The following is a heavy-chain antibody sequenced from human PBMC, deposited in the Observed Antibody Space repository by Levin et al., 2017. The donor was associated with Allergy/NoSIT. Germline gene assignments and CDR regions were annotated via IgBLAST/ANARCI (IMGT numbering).Heavy chain of an antibody. V-gene: IGHV4-39*07. Sequence: SETLSLTCTVSGGSISSSSYYWGWIRQPPGKGLEWIGSIYYSGSTYYNPSLKSRVTISVDTSKNQFSLKLSSVTAADTAVYYCARDSVELPFDYWGQGTLVTVSS. CDR3: ARDSVELPFDY. D-gene: IGHD1-7*01. CDR2: IYYSGST. J-gene: IGHJ4*02. CDR1: GGSISSSSYY.